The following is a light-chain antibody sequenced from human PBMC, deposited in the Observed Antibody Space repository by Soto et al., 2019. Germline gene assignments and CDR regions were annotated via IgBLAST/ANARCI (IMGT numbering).Light chain of an antibody. Sequence: QSVLTQPPSASGTPGQRVTFSCSGGSSNIGTNSVNWYQQLPGTAPKLLIYATTQRPSGVPDRFSASKSGTSASLAISGLQSEDEADYYCAAWDDSQSGVLFGGGTKLTVL. CDR3: AAWDDSQSGVL. CDR1: SSNIGTNS. V-gene: IGLV1-44*01. CDR2: ATT. J-gene: IGLJ2*01.